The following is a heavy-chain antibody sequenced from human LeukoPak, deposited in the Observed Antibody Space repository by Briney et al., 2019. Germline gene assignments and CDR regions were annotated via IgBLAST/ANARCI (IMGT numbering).Heavy chain of an antibody. D-gene: IGHD5-18*01. CDR2: ISSSSSYI. V-gene: IGHV3-21*01. J-gene: IGHJ6*02. CDR1: GFTFSSYS. CDR3: ARDGTAMVTCMDV. Sequence: GGSLRLSCAASGFTFSSYSMTWVRQAPGKGLEWVSSISSSSSYIYYADSVKGLFTISRDNAKNSLYLQMNSLRAEDTAVYYCARDGTAMVTCMDVWGQGTTVTVSS.